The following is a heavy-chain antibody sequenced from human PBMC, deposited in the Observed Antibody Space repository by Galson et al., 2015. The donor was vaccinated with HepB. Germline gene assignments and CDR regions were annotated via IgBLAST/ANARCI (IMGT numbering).Heavy chain of an antibody. V-gene: IGHV3-30*04. CDR2: ISYDGSNK. Sequence: SLRLSCAASGFTFSSYAMHWVRQAPGKGLEWVAVISYDGSNKYYADSVKGRFTISRDNSKNTLYLQMNSLRAEDTAVYYCAREGRYGSGSYDYWGQGTLVTVSS. D-gene: IGHD3-10*01. CDR1: GFTFSSYA. CDR3: AREGRYGSGSYDY. J-gene: IGHJ4*02.